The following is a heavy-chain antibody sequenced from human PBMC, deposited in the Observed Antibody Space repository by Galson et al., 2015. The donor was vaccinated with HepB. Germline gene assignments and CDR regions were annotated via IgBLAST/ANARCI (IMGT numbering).Heavy chain of an antibody. Sequence: SVKVSCKASGYTFTSYDINWVRRATGQGLEWMGWMNPNSGNTGYAQKFQGRVTMTRNTSISTACMELSSLRSEDTAVYYCARDRDGYNALDYWGQGTQVTVSS. V-gene: IGHV1-8*01. D-gene: IGHD5-24*01. CDR3: ARDRDGYNALDY. J-gene: IGHJ4*02. CDR2: MNPNSGNT. CDR1: GYTFTSYD.